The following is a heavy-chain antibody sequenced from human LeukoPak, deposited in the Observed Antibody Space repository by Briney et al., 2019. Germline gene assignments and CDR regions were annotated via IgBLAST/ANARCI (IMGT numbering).Heavy chain of an antibody. D-gene: IGHD3-3*01. CDR2: IKQDGSEK. CDR3: ARGGSVFWSGYYYMDV. Sequence: GGSLRLSXAASGFTFSSYWMSWVRQAPGKGLEWVANIKQDGSEKYYVDSVKGRFTISRDNAKNSLFLQMNSLRAEDTAMYYCARGGSVFWSGYYYMDVWGKGTTVTVSS. V-gene: IGHV3-7*01. CDR1: GFTFSSYW. J-gene: IGHJ6*03.